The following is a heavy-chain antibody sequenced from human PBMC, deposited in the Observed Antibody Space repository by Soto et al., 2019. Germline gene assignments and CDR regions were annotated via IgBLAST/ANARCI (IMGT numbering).Heavy chain of an antibody. Sequence: EVQLVQSGAEVKKPGESLRISCKGSGYSFTSYWISWVRQMPGKGLEWMGRIDPSDSYTNYSPSFQGHVTISADKSISTAYLQWSSVKASDTATYYCARSSGGSYSGDWFDPWGQGTLVTVSS. D-gene: IGHD1-26*01. CDR2: IDPSDSYT. CDR1: GYSFTSYW. V-gene: IGHV5-10-1*01. CDR3: ARSSGGSYSGDWFDP. J-gene: IGHJ5*02.